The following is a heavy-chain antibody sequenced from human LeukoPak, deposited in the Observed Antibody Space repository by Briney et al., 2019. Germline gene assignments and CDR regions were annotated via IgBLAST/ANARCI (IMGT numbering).Heavy chain of an antibody. CDR2: INHSGST. CDR1: GGSFSGYY. V-gene: IGHV4-34*01. CDR3: ARASSGWYQFDY. J-gene: IGHJ4*02. Sequence: SETLSLTCAVYGGSFSGYYWSWIRQPPGKGLEWIGEINHSGSTNYNPSLKGRATLSVDTSKNQFSLKRSSVTAADTAVYYCARASSGWYQFDYWGQGTLVTVSS. D-gene: IGHD6-19*01.